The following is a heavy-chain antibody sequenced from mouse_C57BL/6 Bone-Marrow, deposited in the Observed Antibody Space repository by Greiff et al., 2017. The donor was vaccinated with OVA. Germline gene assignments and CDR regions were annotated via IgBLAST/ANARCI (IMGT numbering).Heavy chain of an antibody. CDR2: IDPSDSYT. J-gene: IGHJ3*01. D-gene: IGHD2-12*01. Sequence: QVQLQQPGAELVKPGASVKLSCKASGYTFTSYWMQWVKQRPGQGLEWIGEIDPSDSYTNYNQKFKGKATLTVDTSSSTAYMQLSSLTSEDSAVYYCARWGPYYRGNWFAYWGQGTLVTVSA. CDR1: GYTFTSYW. CDR3: ARWGPYYRGNWFAY. V-gene: IGHV1-50*01.